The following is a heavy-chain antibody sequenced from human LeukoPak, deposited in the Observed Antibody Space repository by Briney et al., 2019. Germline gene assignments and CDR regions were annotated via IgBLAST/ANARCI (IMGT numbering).Heavy chain of an antibody. CDR3: AREIEETYYDFWKTYYYYGMDV. CDR2: ISYDGSNK. Sequence: GSLRLSCAASGFTFSSYAMHWVRQAPGKGLEWVAVISYDGSNKYYADSVKGRFTISRDNSKNTLYLQMNSLRAEDTAVYYCAREIEETYYDFWKTYYYYGMDVWGQGTTVTVSS. V-gene: IGHV3-30-3*01. D-gene: IGHD3-3*01. CDR1: GFTFSSYA. J-gene: IGHJ6*02.